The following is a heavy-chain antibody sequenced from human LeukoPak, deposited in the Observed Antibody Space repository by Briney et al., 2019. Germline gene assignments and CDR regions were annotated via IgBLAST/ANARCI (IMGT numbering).Heavy chain of an antibody. Sequence: GGSLRLSCAASGFTFSSYAMSWVHQAPGKGLEWVSSISGGGGSTNSADSVKGRFTISRDNSKNTLYLQMNSLRAEDTAVYYCAKSSYYDSSGYYREYYFDHWGQGTLVTVSS. J-gene: IGHJ4*02. CDR3: AKSSYYDSSGYYREYYFDH. V-gene: IGHV3-23*01. D-gene: IGHD3-22*01. CDR2: ISGGGGST. CDR1: GFTFSSYA.